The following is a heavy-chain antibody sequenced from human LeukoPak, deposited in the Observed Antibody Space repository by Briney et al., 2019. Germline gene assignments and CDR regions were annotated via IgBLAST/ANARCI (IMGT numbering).Heavy chain of an antibody. D-gene: IGHD6-19*01. CDR3: ARGGKRAVAGTRSPQYFQH. CDR2: ISYDGSNK. J-gene: IGHJ1*01. Sequence: GGSLRLSCAASGFPFSSYAMHWVRQAPGKGLEWVAVISYDGSNKYYADSVKGRFTISRDNSKNTLYVQMNSLRTEDTAVYYCARGGKRAVAGTRSPQYFQHWGQGTLVTVSS. CDR1: GFPFSSYA. V-gene: IGHV3-30*04.